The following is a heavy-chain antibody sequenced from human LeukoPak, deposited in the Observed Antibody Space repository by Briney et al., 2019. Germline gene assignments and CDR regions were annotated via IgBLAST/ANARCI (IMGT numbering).Heavy chain of an antibody. CDR3: ATGVTPPGGYYYYYYMDV. CDR2: FDPEDGET. Sequence: ASVKVSCKVSGYTLTELSMHWVRQAPGKGLEWMGGFDPEDGETIYAQKFQGRVTMTEDTSTDTAYMELSSLRSEDTAVYYCATGVTPPGGYYYYYYMDVWGKGTTVTVSS. CDR1: GYTLTELS. V-gene: IGHV1-24*01. D-gene: IGHD2-15*01. J-gene: IGHJ6*03.